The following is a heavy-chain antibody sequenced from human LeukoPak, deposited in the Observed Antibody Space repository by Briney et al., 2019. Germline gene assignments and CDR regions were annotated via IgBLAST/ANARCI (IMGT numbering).Heavy chain of an antibody. CDR1: GFTFSSYA. D-gene: IGHD3-22*01. CDR2: ISGSGGST. CDR3: AKRMYYYDSSGYYRWDAFDI. J-gene: IGHJ3*02. Sequence: GGSLRLSCAASGFTFSSYAMRWVRQAPGTGLEWVSAISGSGGSTYYADSVKGRFTISRDNSKNTLYLQMNSLRAEDTAVYYCAKRMYYYDSSGYYRWDAFDIWGQGRMVTVSS. V-gene: IGHV3-23*01.